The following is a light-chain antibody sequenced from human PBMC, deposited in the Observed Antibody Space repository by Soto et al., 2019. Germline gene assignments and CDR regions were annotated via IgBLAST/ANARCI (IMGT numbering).Light chain of an antibody. CDR3: QQYSGSPLFT. CDR2: GAS. CDR1: QGVTPAY. Sequence: EIMLTQSPGTLSLSPGERATLSCRASQGVTPAYLAWYQHRPGQAPRLLIYGASNRATGIPDRFSGSGSGTDFTLTISRLEPEDFAVYSCQQYSGSPLFTFGPGTRVDFK. V-gene: IGKV3-20*01. J-gene: IGKJ3*01.